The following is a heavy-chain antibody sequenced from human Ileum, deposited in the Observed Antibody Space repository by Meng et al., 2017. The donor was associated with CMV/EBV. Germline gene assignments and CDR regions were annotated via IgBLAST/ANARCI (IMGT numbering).Heavy chain of an antibody. D-gene: IGHD6-13*01. Sequence: QVPLQESGPGLVKPSSTLSLTCTVSGTSITGYYWSWIRQSAAKGLEWIGRIYTSGSTNYNPSLHSRVSMSIDTSKNQFSLKLRSVTAADTAVYYCAREGSAVHWGQGTLVTVSS. CDR1: GTSITGYY. CDR2: IYTSGST. CDR3: AREGSAVH. J-gene: IGHJ4*02. V-gene: IGHV4-4*07.